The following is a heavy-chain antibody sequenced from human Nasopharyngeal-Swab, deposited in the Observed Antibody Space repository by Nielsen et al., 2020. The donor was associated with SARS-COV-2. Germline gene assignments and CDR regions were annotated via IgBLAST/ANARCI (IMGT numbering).Heavy chain of an antibody. J-gene: IGHJ6*02. CDR1: GYTLTELS. CDR2: FDPEDGET. D-gene: IGHD2-21*01. Sequence: ASVKVSCKVSGYTLTELSMHWVRQAPGKGLEWMGGFDPEDGETIYAQKFQGRVTMTEDTSTDTAYMELSSLRVEDTAVYFCAKAPYLRGLDVWGQGTTVTVSS. V-gene: IGHV1-24*01. CDR3: AKAPYLRGLDV.